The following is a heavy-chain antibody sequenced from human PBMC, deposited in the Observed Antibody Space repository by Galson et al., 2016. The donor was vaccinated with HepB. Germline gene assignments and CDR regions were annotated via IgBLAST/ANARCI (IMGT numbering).Heavy chain of an antibody. CDR1: GGSVSSNSFY. CDR2: IHSDATT. D-gene: IGHD1-26*01. V-gene: IGHV4-39*01. J-gene: IGHJ4*02. Sequence: TLSLTCTVSGGSVSSNSFYLGWIRQPPGKGLEWVGHIHSDATTYYNPSLKSRVTMSVDTSRNQFSLKMRSVTAADTAVYYCAMPMGYWGQGTLVTVSS. CDR3: AMPMGY.